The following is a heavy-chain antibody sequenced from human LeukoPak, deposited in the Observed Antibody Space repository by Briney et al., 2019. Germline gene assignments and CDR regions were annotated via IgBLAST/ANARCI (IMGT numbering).Heavy chain of an antibody. CDR3: AIDHPPDY. CDR1: GYSISSGYY. D-gene: IGHD1-14*01. CDR2: IYHSGST. Sequence: SETLSLTCTVSGYSISSGYYWGWIRQPPGKGLEWIGSIYHSGSTYYNPSLKSRVTISEDTSKNQFSLKLSSVTAADTAVYYCAIDHPPDYWGQGTLVTVSS. J-gene: IGHJ4*02. V-gene: IGHV4-38-2*02.